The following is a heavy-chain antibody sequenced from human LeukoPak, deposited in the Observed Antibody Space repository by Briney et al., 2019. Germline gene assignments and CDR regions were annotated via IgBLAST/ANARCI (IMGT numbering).Heavy chain of an antibody. V-gene: IGHV3-7*01. D-gene: IGHD2-8*01. CDR3: ARVGAAGMLYHFYYLDV. J-gene: IGHJ6*03. CDR2: VNQGGTGK. CDR1: GFSFSSQW. Sequence: GGSLRLSCAASGFSFSSQWMSWVRQAPGKGLEWVAIVNQGGTGKYYVDSVKGRFTISRDNAENSLYLQMNSLRAEDTAVYYCARVGAAGMLYHFYYLDVWGKGTTVTISS.